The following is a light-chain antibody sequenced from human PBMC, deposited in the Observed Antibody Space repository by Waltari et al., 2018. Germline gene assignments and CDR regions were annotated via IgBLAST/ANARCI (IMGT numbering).Light chain of an antibody. CDR1: QSVYSY. CDR2: DVF. V-gene: IGKV3-11*01. CDR3: QQRRSWPLT. J-gene: IGKJ4*01. Sequence: EIVLTQSPATLSLSPGDRATLSCRASQSVYSYLGLYQQKPGQAPRLLIYDVFNRATGIPARFSGSGSGTDFTLIISSLEPEDFAVYYCQQRRSWPLTFGGGTKVEIK.